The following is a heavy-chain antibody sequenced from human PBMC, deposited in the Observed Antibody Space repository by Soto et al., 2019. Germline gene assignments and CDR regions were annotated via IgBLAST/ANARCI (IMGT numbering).Heavy chain of an antibody. V-gene: IGHV1-2*02. Sequence: ASVKVSCKASGYTFSDYYIHWVRQAPGQGLEWMGWINPNSGGTKYAPKFQGGVTMTRDTSITTAYMELSRLRSGDTAVYYCAREPATAKPEGVDFWGQGTPVTVSS. CDR1: GYTFSDYY. D-gene: IGHD1-1*01. CDR2: INPNSGGT. J-gene: IGHJ4*02. CDR3: AREPATAKPEGVDF.